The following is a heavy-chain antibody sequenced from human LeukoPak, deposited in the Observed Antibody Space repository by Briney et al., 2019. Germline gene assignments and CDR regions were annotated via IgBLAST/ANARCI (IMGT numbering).Heavy chain of an antibody. J-gene: IGHJ6*02. D-gene: IGHD5-18*01. CDR3: ARHSWGGRGYSYAYGMDV. V-gene: IGHV5-51*01. Sequence: NAGESLKISCKGSGYSFTKFWIGWVRQMPGKGLEWMGIIYPGDSDTRYSPSFQGQVTISADKSISTAYLQWSSLKASDTAMYYCARHSWGGRGYSYAYGMDVWGQGTTVTVSS. CDR1: GYSFTKFW. CDR2: IYPGDSDT.